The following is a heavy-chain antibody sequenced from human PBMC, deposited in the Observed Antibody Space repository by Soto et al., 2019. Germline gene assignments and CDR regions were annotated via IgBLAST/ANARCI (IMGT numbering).Heavy chain of an antibody. CDR2: IYYSGST. J-gene: IGHJ5*02. CDR1: GGSISSSSYY. CDR3: AGPYSSSWDNWFDP. D-gene: IGHD6-13*01. Sequence: SETLSLTCTVSGGSISSSSYYWGWIRQPPGKGLEWIGSIYYSGSTYYNPSLKSRVTISVDTSKNQFSLKLSSVTAADTAVYYCAGPYSSSWDNWFDPWGQGTLVTVSS. V-gene: IGHV4-39*01.